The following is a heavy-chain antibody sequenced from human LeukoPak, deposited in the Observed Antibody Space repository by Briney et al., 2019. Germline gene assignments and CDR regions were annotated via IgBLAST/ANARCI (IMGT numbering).Heavy chain of an antibody. V-gene: IGHV4-39*01. J-gene: IGHJ4*02. D-gene: IGHD3-10*01. CDR3: ARELFGITPSDY. CDR1: GASISSSSYY. Sequence: PSETLSLTCTVPGASISSSSYYWGWIRQPPGKGLEWIGSIYYSGSTYYNPSLKSRVTISVDTSKNQFSLKLSSVTAADTAVYYCARELFGITPSDYWGQGTLVTVSS. CDR2: IYYSGST.